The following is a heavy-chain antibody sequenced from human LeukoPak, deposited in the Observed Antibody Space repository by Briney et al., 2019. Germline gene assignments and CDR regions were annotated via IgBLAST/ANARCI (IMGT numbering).Heavy chain of an antibody. V-gene: IGHV4-4*07. CDR1: GGSISDSY. Sequence: SETLSLTCTVSGGSISDSYLSWIRQPAGKGLEWIGRMYVTGTTNYNPSLRSRVTMSMDTSKDQFSLRLSSVTAADTAVYYCARENYYDSSGYSEGMDVWGQGTTVIVSS. J-gene: IGHJ6*02. CDR2: MYVTGTT. CDR3: ARENYYDSSGYSEGMDV. D-gene: IGHD3-22*01.